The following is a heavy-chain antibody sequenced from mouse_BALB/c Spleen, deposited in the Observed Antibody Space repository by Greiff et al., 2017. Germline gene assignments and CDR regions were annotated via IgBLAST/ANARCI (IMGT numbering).Heavy chain of an antibody. Sequence: LQPGAELVKPGASVKLSCKASGYTFTSYWMHWVKQRPGQGLEWIGEIDPSDSYTNYNQKFKGKATLTVDKSSSTAYMQLSSLTSEDSAVYYCARTFYYYGSSYAMDYWGQGTSVTVSS. CDR2: IDPSDSYT. CDR3: ARTFYYYGSSYAMDY. CDR1: GYTFTSYW. V-gene: IGHV1-69*02. D-gene: IGHD1-1*01. J-gene: IGHJ4*01.